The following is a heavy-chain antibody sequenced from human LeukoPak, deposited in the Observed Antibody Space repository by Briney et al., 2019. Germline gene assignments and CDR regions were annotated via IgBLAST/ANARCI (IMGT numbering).Heavy chain of an antibody. CDR3: AKVPFSSFYTFDY. Sequence: GRSLRLSCAASGFTISNYGMHWVRQAPGKGLEWVAFISYDGSNEYYADSVKGRFTISRDNSNNTLYLQMNSLRAEDTAVFYCAKVPFSSFYTFDYWGQGTLVTVSS. D-gene: IGHD2/OR15-2a*01. CDR2: ISYDGSNE. V-gene: IGHV3-30*18. J-gene: IGHJ4*02. CDR1: GFTISNYG.